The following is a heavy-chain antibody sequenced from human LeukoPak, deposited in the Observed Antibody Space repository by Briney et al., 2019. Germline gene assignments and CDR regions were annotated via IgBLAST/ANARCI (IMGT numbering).Heavy chain of an antibody. Sequence: GGSLRLSCAASGFTFSSYWMNWVRQAPGKGPEWVAVIEYDENRKYYEDSVKGRFTISRDNSKNMLYLQINSLTTEDTAVYYCARGYGENSDYHLKYWGQGTLVTVSS. J-gene: IGHJ4*02. V-gene: IGHV3-30*03. CDR3: ARGYGENSDYHLKY. CDR1: GFTFSSYW. D-gene: IGHD4-11*01. CDR2: IEYDENRK.